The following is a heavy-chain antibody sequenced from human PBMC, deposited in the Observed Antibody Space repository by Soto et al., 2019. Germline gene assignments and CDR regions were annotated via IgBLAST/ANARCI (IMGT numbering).Heavy chain of an antibody. CDR3: ARSGSYYPARNWFGP. Sequence: QVQLVQSGAEMKNPGASVKVSCKASGYTFTSYGISWVRQAPGQGLDRMGWISGFNDDTNHAQKLQGRVTMTKDTSTSTAYTELRSLKSDDTAVYYCARSGSYYPARNWFGPWGQGTLVTVSS. CDR1: GYTFTSYG. J-gene: IGHJ5*02. CDR2: ISGFNDDT. D-gene: IGHD3-10*01. V-gene: IGHV1-18*01.